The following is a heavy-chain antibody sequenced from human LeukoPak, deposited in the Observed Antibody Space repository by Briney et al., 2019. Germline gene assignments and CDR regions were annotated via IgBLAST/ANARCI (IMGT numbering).Heavy chain of an antibody. CDR2: INHSGST. J-gene: IGHJ3*02. CDR1: GGSFSGYY. V-gene: IGHV4-34*01. D-gene: IGHD1-7*01. CDR3: ARDSRTKDPRAFDI. Sequence: SETLSLTCAVYGGSFSGYYWSWIRQPSGKGLEWIGEINHSGSTNYNPSLKSRVTISVDTSKNQFSLKLSSVTAADTAVYYCARDSRTKDPRAFDIWGQGTMVTVSS.